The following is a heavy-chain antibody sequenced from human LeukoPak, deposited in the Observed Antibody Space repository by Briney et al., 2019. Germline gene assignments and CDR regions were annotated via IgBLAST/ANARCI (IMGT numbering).Heavy chain of an antibody. J-gene: IGHJ4*02. CDR3: ARDGPQYYPTGY. Sequence: ASVKVSCKASGYTFIAYYMHWVRQAPGQGLEWMGWINPNSGSTNYAQKLQGRVTMTTDTSTSTAYMELRSLRSDDTAVYYCARDGPQYYPTGYWGQGTLVIVSS. CDR1: GYTFIAYY. D-gene: IGHD3-10*01. CDR2: INPNSGST. V-gene: IGHV1-2*02.